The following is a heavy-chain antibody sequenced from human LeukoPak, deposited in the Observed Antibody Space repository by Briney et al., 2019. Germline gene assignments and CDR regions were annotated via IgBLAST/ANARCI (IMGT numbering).Heavy chain of an antibody. J-gene: IGHJ6*03. CDR3: ARTNYYGSGSYWDYYYYYYMDV. CDR1: GGSISSYY. V-gene: IGHV4-59*01. CDR2: IYYSGST. D-gene: IGHD3-10*01. Sequence: PSETLSLTCTVFGGSISSYYWSWIRQPPGKGLEWIGYIYYSGSTNYNPSLKSRVTISVDTSKNQFSLKLSSVTAADTAVYYCARTNYYGSGSYWDYYYYYYMDVWGKGTTVTISS.